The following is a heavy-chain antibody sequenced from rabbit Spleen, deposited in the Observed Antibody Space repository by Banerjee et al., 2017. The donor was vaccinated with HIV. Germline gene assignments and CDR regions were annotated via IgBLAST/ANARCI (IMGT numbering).Heavy chain of an antibody. D-gene: IGHD7-1*01. CDR2: IGSGGTT. V-gene: IGHV1S69*01. J-gene: IGHJ4*02. CDR1: GFSLSSYY. CDR3: ARAPGYSTSTGSYYANI. Sequence: QSVQESGGRLVTPGTPLTLKCTASGFSLSSYYMSWVRQAPGKGLEWIGIIGSGGTTYYATWAKGRFTISKTATTVDLKVTSPTTEDTATYFCARAPGYSTSTGSYYANIWGPGTLVTVS.